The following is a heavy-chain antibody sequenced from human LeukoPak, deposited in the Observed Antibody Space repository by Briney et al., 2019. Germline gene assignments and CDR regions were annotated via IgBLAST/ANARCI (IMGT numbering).Heavy chain of an antibody. J-gene: IGHJ3*01. Sequence: GGSLRLSCAASGFTFNTYAMSWVRQAPGKGLEWVSAISGGGGSTFYADSVNGRFTISRDNSKNTLCLQMNRPRAEDTALYYCAKNGQQVVPKAFDLWGQGTMVTVSS. V-gene: IGHV3-23*01. CDR2: ISGGGGST. CDR1: GFTFNTYA. CDR3: AKNGQQVVPKAFDL. D-gene: IGHD6-13*01.